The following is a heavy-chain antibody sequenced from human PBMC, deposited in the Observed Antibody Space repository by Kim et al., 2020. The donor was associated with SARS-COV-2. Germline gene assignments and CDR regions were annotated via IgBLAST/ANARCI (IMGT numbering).Heavy chain of an antibody. CDR3: VSNRNYCGSGSYILDY. CDR1: GFTFSSYG. D-gene: IGHD3-10*01. Sequence: GGSLRLSCAASGFTFSSYGMHWVRQAPGKGLEWVAVISYDGSNKYYADSVKGRFTISRDNSKNTLYLQMNSLRAEDTAVYYCVSNRNYCGSGSYILDYWGPGTPVHVSS. J-gene: IGHJ4*02. CDR2: ISYDGSNK. V-gene: IGHV3-30*03.